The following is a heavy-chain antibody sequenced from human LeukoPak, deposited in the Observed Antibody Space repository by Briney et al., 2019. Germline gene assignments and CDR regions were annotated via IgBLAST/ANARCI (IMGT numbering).Heavy chain of an antibody. CDR2: ISISSTYI. J-gene: IGHJ5*01. V-gene: IGHV3-21*04. CDR1: GFIFSTYS. Sequence: GGSLRLSCAASGFIFSTYSMSWARQAPGKGLEWVSSISISSTYIYYADSVKGRFTISRDNAKNSLYLQLNSLRAEDTAVYYCARGPKLVWFGDVRGAPRTKKWFDSWGQGTLVTVSS. D-gene: IGHD3-10*01. CDR3: ARGPKLVWFGDVRGAPRTKKWFDS.